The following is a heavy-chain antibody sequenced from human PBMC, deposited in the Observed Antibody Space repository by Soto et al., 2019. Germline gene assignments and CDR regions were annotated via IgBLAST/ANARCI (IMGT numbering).Heavy chain of an antibody. CDR2: IYYSGST. CDR1: GGSISSYY. CDR3: ARDRNGDFDY. J-gene: IGHJ4*02. V-gene: IGHV4-59*01. Sequence: SETLSLTCTVSGGSISSYYWSWIRQPPGKGLEWIGYIYYSGSTNYNPSLKSRVTISVDTSKNQFSLKLSSVTAADTAVYYCARDRNGDFDYWGQGTLVTVSS. D-gene: IGHD4-4*01.